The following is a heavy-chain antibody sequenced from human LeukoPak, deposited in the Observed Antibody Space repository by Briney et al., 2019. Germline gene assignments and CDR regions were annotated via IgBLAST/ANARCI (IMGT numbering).Heavy chain of an antibody. D-gene: IGHD3-10*01. V-gene: IGHV3-7*01. CDR3: ASSRGRNDVDVFDI. J-gene: IGHJ3*02. CDR2: IKQDGSEK. Sequence: PGGSLRLSCTVSGFTVSTNSMSWVRQAPGKGLEWVANIKQDGSEKYYVDSVRGRFTISRDNAKNSLYLQMNSLRVEDTAVYYCASSRGRNDVDVFDIWGQGTMVTVSS. CDR1: GFTVSTNS.